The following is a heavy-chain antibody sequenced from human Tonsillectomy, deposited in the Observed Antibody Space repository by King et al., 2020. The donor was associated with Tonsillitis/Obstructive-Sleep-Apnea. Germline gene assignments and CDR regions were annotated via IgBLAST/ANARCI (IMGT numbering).Heavy chain of an antibody. CDR1: GGSFSAYY. J-gene: IGHJ5*02. CDR3: AKSSRFDP. V-gene: IGHV4-34*01. CDR2: LNHSGST. Sequence: VQLQQWGAGLLKPSETLSLTCAVYGGSFSAYYWNWIRQPPGKGLEWIGELNHSGSTNYNPSLKSRVIISVDTSKNQFSLKLSPVTAADTAVYYCAKSSRFDPCGQGTLVTVSP.